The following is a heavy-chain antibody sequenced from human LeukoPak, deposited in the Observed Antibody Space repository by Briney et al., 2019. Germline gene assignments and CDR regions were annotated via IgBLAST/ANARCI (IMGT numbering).Heavy chain of an antibody. J-gene: IGHJ6*02. CDR3: ARDLSYYYYGMDV. CDR1: GFTFSSYA. Sequence: PGGSLRLSCAASGFTFSSYAMHWVRQAPGKGLEWVAVISYDGSNKYYADSVKGRFTISRDNSKNTLYLQMNSLRAEDMAVYYCARDLSYYYYGMDVWGQGTTVTVSS. V-gene: IGHV3-30-3*01. CDR2: ISYDGSNK.